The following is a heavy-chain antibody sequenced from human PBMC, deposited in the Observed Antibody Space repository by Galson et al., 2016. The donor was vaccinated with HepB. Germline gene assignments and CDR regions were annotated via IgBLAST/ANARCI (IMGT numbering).Heavy chain of an antibody. V-gene: IGHV3-23*01. CDR2: ISGSGDST. CDR3: AKVRRQLWASGFYYGMDV. Sequence: SLRLSCAASGFTFSSYAMSWVRQAPGKGLEWVSAISGSGDSTYYADSVKGRFTISRDNSKNTLYLQINSLRAEDTAEYYCAKVRRQLWASGFYYGMDVWGQGTTVTVSS. J-gene: IGHJ6*02. D-gene: IGHD5-18*01. CDR1: GFTFSSYA.